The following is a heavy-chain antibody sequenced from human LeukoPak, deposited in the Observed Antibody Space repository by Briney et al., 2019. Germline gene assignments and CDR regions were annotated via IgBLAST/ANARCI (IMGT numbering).Heavy chain of an antibody. D-gene: IGHD2-2*01. CDR3: ARWKSGEFCSSTTCYGPGFEY. CDR2: INHSGST. V-gene: IGHV4-34*01. J-gene: IGHJ4*02. CDR1: GFTFSSYE. Sequence: GSLRLSCAASGFTFSSYEMNWVRQPPGKGLEWIGEINHSGSTNYNPSLKSRVTISVDTSKNQFSLKLSSVTAADTAVYYCARWKSGEFCSSTTCYGPGFEYWGQGTLVTVSS.